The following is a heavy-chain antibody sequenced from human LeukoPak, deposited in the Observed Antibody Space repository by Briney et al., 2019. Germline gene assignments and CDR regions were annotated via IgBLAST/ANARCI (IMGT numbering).Heavy chain of an antibody. CDR1: GFTFSSYA. Sequence: PGGSLRLSCAASGFTFSSYAMSWVRQAPGKGLEWVSAISGSGGSTYYADSVKGRFTISRDNSKNTLYLQMTSLRAEDTAVYYCAKFRSAGFYYFDYWGQGTLVTVSS. CDR2: ISGSGGST. D-gene: IGHD3-3*01. V-gene: IGHV3-23*01. CDR3: AKFRSAGFYYFDY. J-gene: IGHJ4*02.